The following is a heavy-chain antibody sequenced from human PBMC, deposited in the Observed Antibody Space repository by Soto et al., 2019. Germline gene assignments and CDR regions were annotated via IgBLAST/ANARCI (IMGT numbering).Heavy chain of an antibody. D-gene: IGHD3-22*01. CDR3: AKAWVYDSSGWSFDS. CDR1: GFTFSSYG. Sequence: QVQLVESGGGVVQPGRSLRLSCAASGFTFSSYGMHWVRQAPGKGLEWVAVISNDGSNKYYADSVKGRFTISRDNSKNTLYLQMNSLRGEDTAVYDGAKAWVYDSSGWSFDSWGQGTLVTVSS. J-gene: IGHJ4*02. V-gene: IGHV3-30*18. CDR2: ISNDGSNK.